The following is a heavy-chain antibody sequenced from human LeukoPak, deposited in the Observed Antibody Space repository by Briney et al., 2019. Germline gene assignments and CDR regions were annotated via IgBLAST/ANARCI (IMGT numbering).Heavy chain of an antibody. CDR2: INPNSGGT. V-gene: IGHV1-2*02. Sequence: GASVKVSCKASGYTFTGYYMHWVRQAPGQGLEGMGWINPNSGGTNYAQKFQGRVTMTRDTSISTAYMELSRLRSDDTAVYYCARDGGRDIVVVPAAGADYWGQGTLVTVSS. J-gene: IGHJ4*02. D-gene: IGHD2-2*01. CDR1: GYTFTGYY. CDR3: ARDGGRDIVVVPAAGADY.